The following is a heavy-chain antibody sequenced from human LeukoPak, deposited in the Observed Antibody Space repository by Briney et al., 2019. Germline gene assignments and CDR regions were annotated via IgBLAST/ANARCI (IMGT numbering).Heavy chain of an antibody. V-gene: IGHV3-30*18. CDR1: GFTFSSYG. CDR3: AKELRPGTIAVAGTGQHYFDY. J-gene: IGHJ4*02. Sequence: GGSLRLSCAASGFTFSSYGMHWVRQAPGKGLEWVAVIPYDGSNKYYADSVKGRFTISRDNSKNTLYLQMNSLRAEDTAVYYCAKELRPGTIAVAGTGQHYFDYWGQGTLVTVSS. CDR2: IPYDGSNK. D-gene: IGHD6-19*01.